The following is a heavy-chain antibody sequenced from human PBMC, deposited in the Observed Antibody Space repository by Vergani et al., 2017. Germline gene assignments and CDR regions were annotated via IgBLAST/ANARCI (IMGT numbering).Heavy chain of an antibody. Sequence: EVQLVESGGDLVQPGRSLRLSCTASGFTLGYYDMDWFRQAPGQGREWVGGIRSKAYGQATKYAASVKGRFTISRDDSKSFAYLQMNNLQTEDTAMYYCVRDQVTMLRGSDALDIWGQGTMVTVSS. CDR3: VRDQVTMLRGSDALDI. V-gene: IGHV3-49*03. D-gene: IGHD3-10*01. CDR2: IRSKAYGQAT. CDR1: GFTLGYYD. J-gene: IGHJ3*02.